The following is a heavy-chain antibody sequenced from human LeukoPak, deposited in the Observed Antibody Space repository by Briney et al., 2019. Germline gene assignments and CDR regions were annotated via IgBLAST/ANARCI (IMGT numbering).Heavy chain of an antibody. CDR1: GFTFSSYE. D-gene: IGHD5-18*01. V-gene: IGHV4-59*05. Sequence: GSLRLSCAASGFTFSSYEMNWVRQAPGKGLEWIGSIYYSKNTYYNPSLKSRVTISADTSKNQFSLTLGSVSATDTAVYYCVSPRGFSYGYFDYWGQGTLVTVSS. J-gene: IGHJ4*02. CDR3: VSPRGFSYGYFDY. CDR2: IYYSKNT.